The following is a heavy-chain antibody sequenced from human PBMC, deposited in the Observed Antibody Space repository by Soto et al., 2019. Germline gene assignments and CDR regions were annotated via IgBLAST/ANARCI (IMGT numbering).Heavy chain of an antibody. V-gene: IGHV4-34*01. CDR2: INHSGST. Sequence: NPSGTLSLTCAVYGGSFSGYYWSWIRQPPGKGLEWIGEINHSGSTNYNPSLKSRVTISVDTSKNQFSLKLSSVTAADTAVYYCATPRRARQGWFDPWGQGTLVTVSS. J-gene: IGHJ5*02. CDR3: ATPRRARQGWFDP. CDR1: GGSFSGYY. D-gene: IGHD6-6*01.